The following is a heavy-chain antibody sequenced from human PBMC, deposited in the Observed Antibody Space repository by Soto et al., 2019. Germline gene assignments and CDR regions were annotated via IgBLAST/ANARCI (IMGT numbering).Heavy chain of an antibody. CDR3: AREERAAAGTWSAPDYYYGMDV. V-gene: IGHV4-31*03. J-gene: IGHJ6*02. D-gene: IGHD6-13*01. Sequence: SETLSLTCTVSGGSISSGGYYWSWIRQHPGKGLEWIGYIYYSGSTYYNPSLKSRVTISVDTSKNQFSLKLSSVTAADTAVYYCAREERAAAGTWSAPDYYYGMDVWGQGTTVTVSS. CDR2: IYYSGST. CDR1: GGSISSGGYY.